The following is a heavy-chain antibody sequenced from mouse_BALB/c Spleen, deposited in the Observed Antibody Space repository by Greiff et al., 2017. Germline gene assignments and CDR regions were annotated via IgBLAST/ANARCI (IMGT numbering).Heavy chain of an antibody. CDR2: LSSGGGST. Sequence: EVMLVESGGGLVKPGGSLKLSCAASGFAFSSYDMSWVRQTPEKRLEWVAYLSSGGGSTYYPDTVKGRFTISRDNAKNTLYLQMSSLKSEDTAMYYCARPLRRGFAYWGQGTLVTVSA. CDR1: GFAFSSYD. CDR3: ARPLRRGFAY. V-gene: IGHV5-12-1*01. J-gene: IGHJ3*01. D-gene: IGHD1-2*01.